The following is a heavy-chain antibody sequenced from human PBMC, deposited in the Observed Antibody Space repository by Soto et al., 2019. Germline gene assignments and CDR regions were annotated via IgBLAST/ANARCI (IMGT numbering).Heavy chain of an antibody. V-gene: IGHV3-23*01. CDR3: ARGYCSAVGCYVHYYYGFDV. J-gene: IGHJ6*02. D-gene: IGHD2-15*01. Sequence: EVKLLQSGGGAGQPGGSLRLPCAAAGFTFRNYAMNWSRQPPGKGLELASPISSNGGSAYYADSVKGRFTTSRDNSKNTLYLQMNSLRADDTAVYYCARGYCSAVGCYVHYYYGFDVWGQGTTVTVSS. CDR2: ISSNGGSA. CDR1: GFTFRNYA.